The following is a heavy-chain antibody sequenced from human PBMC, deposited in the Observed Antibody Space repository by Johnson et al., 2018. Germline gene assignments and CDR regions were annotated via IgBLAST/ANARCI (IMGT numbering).Heavy chain of an antibody. CDR2: ISGDGIST. CDR3: ARDRAAVAGIGYFQY. D-gene: IGHD6-19*01. CDR1: GFTFSSYA. J-gene: IGHJ1*01. V-gene: IGHV3-64*07. Sequence: VQLVQSGGGLVQPGGSLRLSCAASGFTFSSYAMHWVRQAPGTGLEYVSGISGDGISTFYADSVKGRFTISRDNSKNTLYLQMGSLRTEDMAVYFCARDRAAVAGIGYFQYWGQGTLVTVSS.